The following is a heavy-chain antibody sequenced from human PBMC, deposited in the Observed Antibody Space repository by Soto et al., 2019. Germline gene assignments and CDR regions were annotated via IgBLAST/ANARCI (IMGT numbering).Heavy chain of an antibody. CDR3: ARDRFGSSGWYSYYYYGMDV. V-gene: IGHV1-18*01. J-gene: IGHJ6*02. D-gene: IGHD6-19*01. Sequence: QVQLVQSGAEVKKPGASVKVSCKASGYTFTSYGISWVRQAPGQGLEWMGWISAYNGNTNYAQKLQGRVTMTTDTTTSTAYMELRSLRSDDTAVYYCARDRFGSSGWYSYYYYGMDVWGQGTTVTVSS. CDR2: ISAYNGNT. CDR1: GYTFTSYG.